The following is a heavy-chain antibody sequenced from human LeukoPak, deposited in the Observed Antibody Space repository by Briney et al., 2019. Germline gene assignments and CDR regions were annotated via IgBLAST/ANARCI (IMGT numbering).Heavy chain of an antibody. D-gene: IGHD4-17*01. CDR2: ISWNSGSI. CDR3: AKDYSYTVKTAFDV. CDR1: GFTFDDYA. Sequence: GGSLRLSCAASGFTFDDYAMHWVRQAPGKGLEWVSGISWNSGSIGYADSVKGRFTISRDNAKNSLYLQMNSLRAEDTALYYCAKDYSYTVKTAFDVGSAGSTATVSS. V-gene: IGHV3-9*01. J-gene: IGHJ3*01.